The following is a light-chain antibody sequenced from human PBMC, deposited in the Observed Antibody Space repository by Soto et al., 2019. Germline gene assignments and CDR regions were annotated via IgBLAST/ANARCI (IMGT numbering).Light chain of an antibody. CDR2: DVT. CDR3: SSYTTSNTRQIV. CDR1: SSDVGGYNY. J-gene: IGLJ1*01. Sequence: QSVLTQPASGSGFHLHSSSISCTGTSSDVGGYNYVSRYQHHPGKAPKLIIYDVTNRPSGVSNPFSGSKSGNTASLTISGLQPEDEADYYCSSYTTSNTRQIVFGTGTKVTVL. V-gene: IGLV2-14*03.